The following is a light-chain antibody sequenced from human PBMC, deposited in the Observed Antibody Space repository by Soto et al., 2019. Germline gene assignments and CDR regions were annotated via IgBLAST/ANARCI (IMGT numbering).Light chain of an antibody. CDR1: NIGSKR. J-gene: IGLJ1*01. CDR2: YDS. CDR3: QVWDSSSDPPYV. Sequence: SYELTQPPSVSVAPGKTARITCGGNNIGSKRVHWYQQKPGQAPVLVIYYDSDRPSGIPERFSGSNSGNTATLTISRVEAGDEADYYCQVWDSSSDPPYVFGTGTKLTVL. V-gene: IGLV3-21*04.